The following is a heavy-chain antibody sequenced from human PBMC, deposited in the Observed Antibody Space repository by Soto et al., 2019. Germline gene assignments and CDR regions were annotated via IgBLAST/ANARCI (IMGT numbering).Heavy chain of an antibody. J-gene: IGHJ6*02. V-gene: IGHV3-21*01. CDR3: ARHRGRYCSSTSCYVYSSSNGMDV. CDR2: ISSSSSYI. CDR1: GFTFSSYS. D-gene: IGHD2-2*01. Sequence: GGSRRLSCAASGFTFSSYSMNWVRQAPGKGLEWVSSISSSSSYIYYADSVKGRFTISRDNAKNSLYLQMNSLRAEDTAVYYCARHRGRYCSSTSCYVYSSSNGMDVWGQGTTVTVSS.